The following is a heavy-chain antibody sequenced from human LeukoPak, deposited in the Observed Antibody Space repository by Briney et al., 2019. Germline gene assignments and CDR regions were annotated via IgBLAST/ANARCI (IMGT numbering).Heavy chain of an antibody. CDR3: ARVSDFWSGSYYYYMDV. Sequence: SETLPLTCTVSGGSISSSSYYWGWIRQPPGKGLEWIGSIYYSGSTYYNPSLKSRVTISVDTSKNQFSLKLSSVTAADTAVYYCARVSDFWSGSYYYYMDVWGKGTTVTVSS. CDR1: GGSISSSSYY. J-gene: IGHJ6*03. V-gene: IGHV4-39*07. CDR2: IYYSGST. D-gene: IGHD3-3*01.